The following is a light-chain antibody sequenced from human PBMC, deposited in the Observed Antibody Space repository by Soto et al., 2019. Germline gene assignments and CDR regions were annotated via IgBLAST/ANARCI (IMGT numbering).Light chain of an antibody. J-gene: IGKJ4*01. CDR3: QQRSNWPPFT. CDR1: QSINRH. CDR2: DAS. Sequence: EIVLTQSPATLSLSPGERATLSCRASQSINRHLAWYRQKPGQAPRLLIYDASNRATGIPARFSGSGSGTDFTLTISSLEPEDFGVYYCQQRSNWPPFTFGGGTKVETK. V-gene: IGKV3-11*01.